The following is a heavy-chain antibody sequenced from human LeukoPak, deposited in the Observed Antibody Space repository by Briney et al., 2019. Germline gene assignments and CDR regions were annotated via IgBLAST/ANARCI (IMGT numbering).Heavy chain of an antibody. D-gene: IGHD1-26*01. CDR1: GYTFTGYY. CDR2: INPNSGGT. V-gene: IGHV1-2*02. J-gene: IGHJ4*02. Sequence: ASVKVSCKASGYTFTGYYIHWVRQAPGQGLEWMGWINPNSGGTNYAQKFQGRVTMTRDTSISTAYMELSRLRSDDTAVFYCARGSGGSYRPVDYWGQGTLVTVSS. CDR3: ARGSGGSYRPVDY.